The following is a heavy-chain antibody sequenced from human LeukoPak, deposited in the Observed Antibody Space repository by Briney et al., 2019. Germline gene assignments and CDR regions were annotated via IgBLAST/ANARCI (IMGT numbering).Heavy chain of an antibody. CDR2: IYTSGST. V-gene: IGHV4-61*02. J-gene: IGHJ6*03. CDR3: ARDFAVVGGKVPYYYYYMDV. CDR1: GGSISSGSIY. Sequence: PSETLSLTCTVSGGSISSGSIYWSWIRQPAGKGLEWIGRIYTSGSTNYNPSLKSRVTISVDTSKNQFSLKLSSVTAADTAVYYCARDFAVVGGKVPYYYYYMDVWGKGTTVTVSS. D-gene: IGHD3-3*01.